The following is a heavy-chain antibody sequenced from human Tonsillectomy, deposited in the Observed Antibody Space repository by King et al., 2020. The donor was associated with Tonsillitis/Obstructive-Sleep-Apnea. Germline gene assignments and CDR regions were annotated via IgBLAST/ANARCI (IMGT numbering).Heavy chain of an antibody. CDR3: AKDISGSYFTEDYYFDH. Sequence: DVQLVESGGGVVQPGGSLRLSCAASGFNFDDYAMHWVRQAPGKGLEWVSLISGDGGSTHYADSVKGRFTISRDNSKNSLYLQMNSLRTEDTALYYCAKDISGSYFTEDYYFDHWGQGTLVTVSS. CDR1: GFNFDDYA. J-gene: IGHJ4*02. V-gene: IGHV3-43*02. D-gene: IGHD1-26*01. CDR2: ISGDGGST.